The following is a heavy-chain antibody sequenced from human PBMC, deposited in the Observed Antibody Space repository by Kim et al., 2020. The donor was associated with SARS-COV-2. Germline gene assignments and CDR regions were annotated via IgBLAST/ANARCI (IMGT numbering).Heavy chain of an antibody. CDR2: IFHSGAN. D-gene: IGHD3-22*01. CDR3: ARVESSSGSALDS. J-gene: IGHJ4*02. Sequence: SETLSLTCAVSGASISGTNWWSWVRQTPGKGLEWIGEIFHSGANNYNPSLKSRVTISVDQSKNQFSLKLSSVTAADTAVYYCARVESSSGSALDSLGQGT. V-gene: IGHV4-4*02. CDR1: GASISGTNW.